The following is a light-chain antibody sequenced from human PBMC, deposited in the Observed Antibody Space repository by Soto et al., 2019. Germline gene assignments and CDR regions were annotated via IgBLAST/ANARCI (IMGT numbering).Light chain of an antibody. CDR2: KAS. J-gene: IGKJ4*01. CDR3: LQDHNYPLT. CDR1: QSISTW. Sequence: DIQMTQSPSTLPASVGDRVTITCRANQSISTWLAWYQQKPGKAPNLLIYKASRLETGVPSRFSGSGSGTEFTLTISSLQPEDFATYYCLQDHNYPLTFGGGTKVDIK. V-gene: IGKV1-5*03.